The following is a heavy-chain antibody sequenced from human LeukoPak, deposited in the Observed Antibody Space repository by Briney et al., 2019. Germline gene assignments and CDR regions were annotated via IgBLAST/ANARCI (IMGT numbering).Heavy chain of an antibody. D-gene: IGHD2-15*01. V-gene: IGHV6-1*01. CDR3: ARGRNSAFDY. Sequence: SQTLSLTCAISGDSVSSKSVAWNWIRQSPSRGLEWLGTTYYRSKWYNDYAVSAKSRITINPDTSKNQLSLQLNSVTPEDTAVYYCARGRNSAFDYWGQGTLVTVSS. CDR1: GDSVSSKSVA. CDR2: TYYRSKWYN. J-gene: IGHJ4*02.